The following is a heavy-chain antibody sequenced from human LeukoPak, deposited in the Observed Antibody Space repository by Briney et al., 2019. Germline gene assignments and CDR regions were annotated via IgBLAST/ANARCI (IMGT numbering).Heavy chain of an antibody. V-gene: IGHV1-46*01. CDR1: GYNFTSYY. CDR2: NHPKCGST. D-gene: IGHD6-13*01. J-gene: IGHJ5*02. Sequence: ASVKVSCKASGYNFTSYYMHWVRQAPGQGLEWMGNNHPKCGSTSYGKKFQGRVNITRDPSTSTVYMELSSLRSEDTAVYYCAAAQQVGLCSWFGPWGQGTLVTGSS. CDR3: AAAQQVGLCSWFGP.